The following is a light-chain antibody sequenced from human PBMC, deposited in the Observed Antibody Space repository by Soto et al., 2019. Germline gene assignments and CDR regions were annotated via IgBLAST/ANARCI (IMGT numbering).Light chain of an antibody. Sequence: EFVLTQSPGTLSLSPGERAILSCRATQSVSSSYLAWYQQKPGQAPRILIYGASTRATGIPDRFSGSGSGTDFTLTISRLEPEDFAVYYCQQYGSSPPLTFGGGTKVEIK. CDR3: QQYGSSPPLT. CDR2: GAS. J-gene: IGKJ4*01. V-gene: IGKV3-20*01. CDR1: QSVSSSY.